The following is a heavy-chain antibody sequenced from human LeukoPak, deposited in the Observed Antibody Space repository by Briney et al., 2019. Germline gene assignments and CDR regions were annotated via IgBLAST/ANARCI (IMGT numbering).Heavy chain of an antibody. J-gene: IGHJ6*02. CDR3: ARDHRYGSGSYYSGYYYYYGMDV. V-gene: IGHV3-53*04. CDR1: GFTVSSNY. CDR2: IYSGGST. Sequence: GGSLRLSCAASGFTVSSNYMSWVRQAPGKGLEWVSVIYSGGSTYYADSVKGRFTISRHNSKNTLYLQINSLRAEDTAVYYCARDHRYGSGSYYSGYYYYYGMDVWGQGTTVTVSS. D-gene: IGHD3-10*01.